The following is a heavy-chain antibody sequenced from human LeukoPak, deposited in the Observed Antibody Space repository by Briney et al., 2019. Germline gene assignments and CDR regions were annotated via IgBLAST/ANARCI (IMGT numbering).Heavy chain of an antibody. CDR2: ISSSGSTI. CDR1: GFTFSDYY. Sequence: GGSLRLSCAASGFTFSDYYMNWIRQAPGKELEWVSYISSSGSTIYYADSVKGRFTISRDNAKNSLYLQMNSLRAEDTAGYYCARDTTIFQNTYGMDVWGQGTTVTVSS. V-gene: IGHV3-11*01. CDR3: ARDTTIFQNTYGMDV. D-gene: IGHD3-9*01. J-gene: IGHJ6*02.